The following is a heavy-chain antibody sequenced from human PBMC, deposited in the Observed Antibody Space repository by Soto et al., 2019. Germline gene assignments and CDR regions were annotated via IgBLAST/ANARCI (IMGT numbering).Heavy chain of an antibody. J-gene: IGHJ4*02. D-gene: IGHD5-12*01. CDR3: AKGYSGYDYAN. Sequence: GGSLRLSCAASGFTFSSYWMHWVRQAPGKGLVWVSRINSDGRSTTYADSVKGRFTISRDNAKNTLYLQMNSLSAEDTAVYFRAKGYSGYDYANWGQGSLVTVSS. CDR1: GFTFSSYW. CDR2: INSDGRST. V-gene: IGHV3-74*01.